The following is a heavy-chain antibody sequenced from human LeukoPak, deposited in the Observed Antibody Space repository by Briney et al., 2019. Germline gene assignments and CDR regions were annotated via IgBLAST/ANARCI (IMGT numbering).Heavy chain of an antibody. D-gene: IGHD3-16*01. CDR3: ARDPGYESWSPFWGGMDV. CDR2: ITRDGSST. V-gene: IGHV3-74*01. CDR1: GFTFSRDW. Sequence: GSLRLSCAASGFTFSRDWMHWVRQAPGKGLVWVSRITRDGSSTTYADSVKGRFTTSRDNAKNTLYLQMDSLRDDDTAVYYCARDPGYESWSPFWGGMDVWGNGTTVIVSS. J-gene: IGHJ6*04.